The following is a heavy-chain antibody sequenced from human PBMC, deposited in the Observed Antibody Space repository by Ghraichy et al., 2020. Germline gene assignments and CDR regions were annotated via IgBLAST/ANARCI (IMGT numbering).Heavy chain of an antibody. Sequence: ETLRLSCAASGLIFSDAWMSWVRQAPGRGLEWVGRIKTRSSGGTTDYAAPVKGRFTISRDDYEKTLYLQMNGLKTDDTGVYYCTTLSMTVTHGGDYWGRGTLVTVSS. J-gene: IGHJ4*02. D-gene: IGHD4-17*01. CDR3: TTLSMTVTHGGDY. CDR2: IKTRSSGGTT. CDR1: GLIFSDAW. V-gene: IGHV3-15*01.